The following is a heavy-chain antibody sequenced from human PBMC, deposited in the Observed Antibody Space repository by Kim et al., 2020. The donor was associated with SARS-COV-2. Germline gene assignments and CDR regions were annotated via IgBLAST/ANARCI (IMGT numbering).Heavy chain of an antibody. V-gene: IGHV3-11*01. Sequence: KCPFTISRDNAKNSLHLQMNSLRAEDTAVYYCATGLYDYIWGSYRYHFDYWGQGTLVTVSS. J-gene: IGHJ4*02. D-gene: IGHD3-16*02. CDR3: ATGLYDYIWGSYRYHFDY.